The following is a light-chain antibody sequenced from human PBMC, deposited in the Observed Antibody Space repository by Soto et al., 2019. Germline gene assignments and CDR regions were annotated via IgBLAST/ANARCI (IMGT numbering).Light chain of an antibody. Sequence: EIVMTQSPATLSVSPGERATLSCRASQSVYSNLAWYQQKPGQAPRLLIFGASTRATGTPDRFSGSGSGTDFTLTISRLEPEDFAVYYCQQYGSSHTFGQGTRLEIK. CDR3: QQYGSSHT. V-gene: IGKV3-20*01. J-gene: IGKJ5*01. CDR1: QSVYSN. CDR2: GAS.